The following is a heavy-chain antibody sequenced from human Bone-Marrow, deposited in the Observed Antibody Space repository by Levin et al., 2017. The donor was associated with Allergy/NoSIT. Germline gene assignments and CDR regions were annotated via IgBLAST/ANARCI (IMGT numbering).Heavy chain of an antibody. CDR1: GFTFSSYD. Sequence: GGSLRLSCAASGFTFSSYDMHWVRQATGKGLEWVSAIGTAGDTYYPDSVKGRFTISRENAKNSLYLQMNSLRAGDTAVYYCARGGSGSYTGYFDYWGQGTLVTVSS. D-gene: IGHD3-10*01. V-gene: IGHV3-13*04. CDR3: ARGGSGSYTGYFDY. CDR2: IGTAGDT. J-gene: IGHJ4*02.